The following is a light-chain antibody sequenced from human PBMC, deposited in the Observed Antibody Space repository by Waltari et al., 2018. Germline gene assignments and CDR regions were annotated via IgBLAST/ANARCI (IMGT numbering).Light chain of an antibody. Sequence: QSVLTQPPSASGSPGQSVTISCTGTSSDVGGNNYVSWYQQPPGKAPQLMSYEVNKRPSGVPDRFSGSKSGNTASLTVSGLQAEDEADYYCSSYGGSKVFGGGTKLTVL. CDR2: EVN. J-gene: IGLJ3*02. CDR3: SSYGGSKV. CDR1: SSDVGGNNY. V-gene: IGLV2-8*01.